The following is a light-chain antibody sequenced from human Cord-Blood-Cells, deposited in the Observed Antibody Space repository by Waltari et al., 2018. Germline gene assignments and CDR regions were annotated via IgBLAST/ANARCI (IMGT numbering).Light chain of an antibody. CDR2: EVS. V-gene: IGLV2-8*01. J-gene: IGLJ1*01. CDR1: SSDVGGYNY. CDR3: SSYAGSNYV. Sequence: QSALTQPPSASGSPGQSVTISCTGTSSDVGGYNYVSWYQQHPGKAPQLMNYEVSKRPSGVPDRFSGSKSVNTASLTVSGLQAEDEAEYYCSSYAGSNYVFGTGTKVTVL.